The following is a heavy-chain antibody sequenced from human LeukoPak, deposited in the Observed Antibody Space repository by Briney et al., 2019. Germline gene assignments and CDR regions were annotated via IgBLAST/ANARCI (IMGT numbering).Heavy chain of an antibody. V-gene: IGHV4-38-2*01. D-gene: IGHD2-2*01. CDR1: GYSISSGYY. CDR2: ICHSGST. Sequence: PSETLSLTCAVSGYSISSGYYWGWIRQPPGKGLEWIGSICHSGSTYYNPSLKSRVTISVDTSKNQFSLKLSSVTAADTAVYYCARQKGCSSTSCCGPKLYYYYYYMDVWGKGTTVTVSS. CDR3: ARQKGCSSTSCCGPKLYYYYYYMDV. J-gene: IGHJ6*03.